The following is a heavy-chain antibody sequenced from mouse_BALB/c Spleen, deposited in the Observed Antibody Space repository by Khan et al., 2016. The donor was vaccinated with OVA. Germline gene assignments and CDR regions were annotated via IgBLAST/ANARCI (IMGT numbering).Heavy chain of an antibody. CDR2: ISYSGST. J-gene: IGHJ2*01. Sequence: EVQLQESGPDLVKPSQSLSLTCTVTGYSITSGYGRNWIRQFPRNNLEWMGYISYSGSTNYNPSLTSRISITRDTSKNQCFLQLNSVTTEDTATYYCARTARIKYWGQGTTLTVSS. CDR1: GYSITSGYG. CDR3: ARTARIKY. V-gene: IGHV3-1*02. D-gene: IGHD1-2*01.